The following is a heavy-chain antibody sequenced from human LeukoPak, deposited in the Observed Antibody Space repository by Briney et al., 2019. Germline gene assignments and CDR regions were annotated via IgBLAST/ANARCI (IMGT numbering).Heavy chain of an antibody. D-gene: IGHD3-22*01. J-gene: IGHJ4*02. CDR1: EFTLSSYW. Sequence: PGGSMRLSCAASEFTLSSYWMTWVRQTPGKGLERVATIKEDGSEKYYVDSVKGRFTISRDNAKNSVYLQMNSLRAEDTAVYYCARQMTVVVDRFDYWGQGTLVTVSS. CDR2: IKEDGSEK. CDR3: ARQMTVVVDRFDY. V-gene: IGHV3-7*01.